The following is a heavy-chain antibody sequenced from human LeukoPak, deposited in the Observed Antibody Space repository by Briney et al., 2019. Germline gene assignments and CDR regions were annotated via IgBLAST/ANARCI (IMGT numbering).Heavy chain of an antibody. Sequence: SETLSLTCTVSGGSISSSSYYWAWIRQPPGKGLEWIGTMYFVGSTSYNPSLKSRVTISVDTSKNQFSLKLSSVTAADTAVYYCARGRGGDYWGQGTLVTVSS. CDR3: ARGRGGDY. CDR1: GGSISSSSYY. CDR2: MYFVGST. J-gene: IGHJ4*02. V-gene: IGHV4-39*07.